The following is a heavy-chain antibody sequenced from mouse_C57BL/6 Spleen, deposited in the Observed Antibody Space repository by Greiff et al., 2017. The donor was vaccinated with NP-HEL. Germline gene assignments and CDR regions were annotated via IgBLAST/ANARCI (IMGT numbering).Heavy chain of an antibody. V-gene: IGHV1-66*01. CDR2: IYPGSGNT. J-gene: IGHJ2*01. CDR1: GYSFTSYY. D-gene: IGHD1-1*01. Sequence: QVQLQQSGPELVKPGASVKISCKASGYSFTSYYIHWVKQRPGQGLEWIGWIYPGSGNTKYNEKFKGKATLTADTSSSTAYMQLSSLTSEDSAVYYCARSLLLRSHFDYWGQGTTLTVSS. CDR3: ARSLLLRSHFDY.